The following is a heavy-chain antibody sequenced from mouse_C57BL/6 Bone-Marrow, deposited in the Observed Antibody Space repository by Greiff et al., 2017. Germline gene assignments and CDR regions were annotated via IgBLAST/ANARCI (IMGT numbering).Heavy chain of an antibody. CDR1: GFTFSSYG. CDR2: ISSGGSYT. Sequence: VQLKESGGDLVKPGGSLKLSCAASGFTFSSYGMSWVRQTPDKRLEWVATISSGGSYTYYPDSVKGRFTISRDNAKNTLYLQMSSLKSEDTAMYYCARPECYYLAWFAYWGQGTLVTVSA. V-gene: IGHV5-6*01. CDR3: ARPECYYLAWFAY. D-gene: IGHD2-3*01. J-gene: IGHJ3*01.